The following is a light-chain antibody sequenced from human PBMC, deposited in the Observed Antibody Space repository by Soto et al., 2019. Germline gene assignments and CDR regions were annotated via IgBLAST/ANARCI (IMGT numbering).Light chain of an antibody. Sequence: DIHMKKNPYSLSASVGDRVAITCRAIQGISSWLSCYQQKPEKAPKSLSYAASSLQSGVPSRFSGSGSGTDFTLTISSFQPEDFATYGCQQSCGCPHTSGGGTKVDIK. CDR3: QQSCGCPHT. V-gene: IGKV1D-16*01. CDR2: AAS. CDR1: QGISSW. J-gene: IGKJ4*01.